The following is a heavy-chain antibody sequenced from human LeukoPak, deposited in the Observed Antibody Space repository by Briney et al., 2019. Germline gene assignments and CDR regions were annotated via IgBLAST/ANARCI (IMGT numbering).Heavy chain of an antibody. D-gene: IGHD6-6*01. V-gene: IGHV3-21*01. CDR3: ARAGGSSSSRFFRY. Sequence: GGSLRLSCAASGFTFSSYSMNWVRQAPGKGLEWVSSISSSSSYIYYADSVKGRFTISRDNAKNSLYLQMNSLRAEDTVVYYCARAGGSSSSRFFRYWGQGTLVTVSS. CDR1: GFTFSSYS. CDR2: ISSSSSYI. J-gene: IGHJ4*02.